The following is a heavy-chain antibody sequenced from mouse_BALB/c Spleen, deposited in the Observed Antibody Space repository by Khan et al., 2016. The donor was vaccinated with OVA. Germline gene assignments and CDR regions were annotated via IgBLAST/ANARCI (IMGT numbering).Heavy chain of an antibody. CDR2: LSNRGTTT. CDR3: AREGEDGRLAY. J-gene: IGHJ3*01. Sequence: VQLVESGGGLVQPGGSLKLSCATSGFTFSDYYMYWVRQTPEKRLEWVAYLSNRGTTTYYPDTVRGRFTISRDNAKNTLSLQMSRLESEDTAMSYCAREGEDGRLAYWGQGTLVPVSA. D-gene: IGHD2-3*01. CDR1: GFTFSDYY. V-gene: IGHV5-12*02.